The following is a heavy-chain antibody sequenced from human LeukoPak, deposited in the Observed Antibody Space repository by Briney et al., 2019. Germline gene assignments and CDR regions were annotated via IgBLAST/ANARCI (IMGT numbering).Heavy chain of an antibody. Sequence: ASVKVSCKVSGYTLTELSMHWVRQAPGKGLEWMGGFDPEDGETIYAQKFQGRVTMTEDTSTDTAYMELSSLRSEDTAVYYCAAPPIVGATNTYFDYWGQGTLVTVSS. CDR3: AAPPIVGATNTYFDY. D-gene: IGHD1-26*01. CDR2: FDPEDGET. CDR1: GYTLTELS. J-gene: IGHJ4*02. V-gene: IGHV1-24*01.